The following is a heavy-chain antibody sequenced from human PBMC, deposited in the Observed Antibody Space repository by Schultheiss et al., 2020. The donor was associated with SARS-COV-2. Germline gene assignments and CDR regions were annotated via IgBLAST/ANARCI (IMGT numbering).Heavy chain of an antibody. V-gene: IGHV3-33*08. D-gene: IGHD7-27*01. J-gene: IGHJ6*02. CDR3: ARERELGHPSYYYGMDV. CDR2: IWYDGSNK. Sequence: GGSLRLSCAASGFTFSSYGMHWVRQAPGKGLEWVAVIWYDGSNKYYADSVKGRFTISRDNSKNTLYLQMNSLRAEDTAVYYCARERELGHPSYYYGMDVWGQGSTVTVSS. CDR1: GFTFSSYG.